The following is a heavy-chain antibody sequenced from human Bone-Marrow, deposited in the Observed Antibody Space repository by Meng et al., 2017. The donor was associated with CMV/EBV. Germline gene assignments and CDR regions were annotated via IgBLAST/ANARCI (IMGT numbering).Heavy chain of an antibody. D-gene: IGHD3-22*01. CDR2: INHSGST. CDR1: GGSFSGYY. V-gene: IGHV4-34*01. CDR3: ASPYSSGYYSNGVVY. J-gene: IGHJ4*02. Sequence: SETLSLTCAVYGGSFSGYYWSWIRQPPGKGLEWIGEINHSGSTNYNPSLKSRVTISVDTSKNQFSLKLSSVTAADTAVYYCASPYSSGYYSNGVVYWGQGTLVTVSS.